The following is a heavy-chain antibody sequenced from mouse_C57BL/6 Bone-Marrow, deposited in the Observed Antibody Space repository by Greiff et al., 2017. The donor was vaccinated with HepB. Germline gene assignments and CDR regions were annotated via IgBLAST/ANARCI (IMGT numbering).Heavy chain of an antibody. CDR1: GFTFSDYY. CDR2: ISNGGGST. D-gene: IGHD4-1*01. CDR3: ARHNWDDYFDY. V-gene: IGHV5-12*01. J-gene: IGHJ2*01. Sequence: EVKLVESGGGLVQPGGSLKLSCAASGFTFSDYYMYWVRQTPEKRLEWVAYISNGGGSTYYPDTVKGRFTISRDNAKNTLYLQMSRLKSEDTAMYYCARHNWDDYFDYWGQGTTLTVSS.